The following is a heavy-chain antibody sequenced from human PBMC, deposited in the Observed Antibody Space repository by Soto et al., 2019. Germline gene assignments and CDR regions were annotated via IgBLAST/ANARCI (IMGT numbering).Heavy chain of an antibody. V-gene: IGHV1-46*01. Sequence: ASVKGSCKASGYTFTSYYMHWVRQAPGQGLEWMGIINPSGGSTSYAQKFQGRVTMTRDTSTSTVYMELSSLRSEDTAVYYCANNLSRLRCYYCMDVWGKGTTVTVSS. CDR2: INPSGGST. J-gene: IGHJ6*04. CDR1: GYTFTSYY. D-gene: IGHD3-10*01. CDR3: ANNLSRLRCYYCMDV.